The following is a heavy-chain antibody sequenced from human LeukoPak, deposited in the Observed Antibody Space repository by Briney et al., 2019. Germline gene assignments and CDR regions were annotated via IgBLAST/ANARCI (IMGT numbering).Heavy chain of an antibody. Sequence: PGGSLRLSCVASGFSFGSYWMSWVRQAPGKGLEWVANIKQDGSEKYYVDSVKGRFTISRDNAKNSLYLQMNSLRAEDTAVYYCARVLSGSGSSDFDYWGQGTLVTVSS. CDR1: GFSFGSYW. D-gene: IGHD3-10*01. CDR3: ARVLSGSGSSDFDY. CDR2: IKQDGSEK. J-gene: IGHJ4*02. V-gene: IGHV3-7*01.